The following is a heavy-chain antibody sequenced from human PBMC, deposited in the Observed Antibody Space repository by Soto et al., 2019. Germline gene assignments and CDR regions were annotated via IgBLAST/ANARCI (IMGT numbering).Heavy chain of an antibody. CDR1: GGSISSYY. CDR2: IYTSGST. CDR3: ARGPLTIFGVGYAFDI. Sequence: SETLSLTCTVSGGSISSYYWSWIRQPAGKGLEWIGRIYTSGSTNYNPSLKSRVTMSVDTSKNQFSLKLSSVTAADTAVYYCARGPLTIFGVGYAFDIWGQGTMVTVS. J-gene: IGHJ3*02. V-gene: IGHV4-4*07. D-gene: IGHD3-3*01.